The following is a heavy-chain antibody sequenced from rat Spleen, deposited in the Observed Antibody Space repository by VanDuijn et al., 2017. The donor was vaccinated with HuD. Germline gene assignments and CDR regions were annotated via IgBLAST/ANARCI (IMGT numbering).Heavy chain of an antibody. CDR1: GFTFTDYY. Sequence: EVQLVESGGGLVQPGRSLKLSCAASGFTFTDYYMAWVRQAPTKGLEWVATISSDGRRNYYRDSVKGRFTISRDNAKSSLYLQMDSLRSAETATYYCTRGYVMDAWGQGASVTVSS. J-gene: IGHJ4*01. CDR2: ISSDGRRN. CDR3: TRGYVMDA. V-gene: IGHV5-7*01.